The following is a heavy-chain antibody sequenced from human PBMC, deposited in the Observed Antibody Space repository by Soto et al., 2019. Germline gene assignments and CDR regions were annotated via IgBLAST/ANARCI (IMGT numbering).Heavy chain of an antibody. CDR3: AREGPDRWYFDL. CDR2: IKQDGSEK. CDR1: GFTFSSYW. J-gene: IGHJ2*01. V-gene: IGHV3-7*01. Sequence: EVQLVESGGGLVQPGGSPRLSCAASGFTFSSYWMSWVRQAPGKGLEWVANIKQDGSEKYYVDSVKGRFTISRDNAKNSLYLQMNNLRAEDTAVYYCAREGPDRWYFDLWGRGTLVTVSS.